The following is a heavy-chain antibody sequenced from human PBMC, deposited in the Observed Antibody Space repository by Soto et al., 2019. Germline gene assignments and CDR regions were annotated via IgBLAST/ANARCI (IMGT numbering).Heavy chain of an antibody. CDR3: ARLRYSGYDSYYFDY. CDR2: IIPILGIA. CDR1: GGTFSSYT. J-gene: IGHJ4*02. V-gene: IGHV1-69*02. D-gene: IGHD5-12*01. Sequence: QVQLVQSGAEVKKPRSSVKVSCKASGGTFSSYTISWVRQAPGQGLEWMGRIIPILGIANYAQKFQGRVTITADKSTSTAYMELSSLRSEDTAVYYCARLRYSGYDSYYFDYWGQGTLVTVSS.